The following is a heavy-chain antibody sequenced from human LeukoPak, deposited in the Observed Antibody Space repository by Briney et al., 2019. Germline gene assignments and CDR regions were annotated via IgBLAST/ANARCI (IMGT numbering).Heavy chain of an antibody. Sequence: PGGSLRLSCAASGFTFSSYEMNWVRQAPGKGLEGVSYISSSGSTIYYADSVKGRFTISRDNSKNTLYLQMNSLRAEDTAVYYCARSLKVRGVLLDYWGQGTLVTVSS. CDR2: ISSSGSTI. V-gene: IGHV3-48*03. J-gene: IGHJ4*02. D-gene: IGHD3-10*01. CDR3: ARSLKVRGVLLDY. CDR1: GFTFSSYE.